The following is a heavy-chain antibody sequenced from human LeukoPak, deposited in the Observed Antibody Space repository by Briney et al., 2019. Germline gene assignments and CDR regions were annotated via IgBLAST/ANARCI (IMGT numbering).Heavy chain of an antibody. CDR2: ISGSGGST. CDR1: GFTFSSYA. D-gene: IGHD3-22*01. V-gene: IGHV3-23*01. J-gene: IGHJ4*02. Sequence: LSGGSLRLSCAASGFTFSSYAMSWVRQAPGKGLEWLSAISGSGGSTYYADSVKGRFTISRDNSKNTLYLQMNSLRAEDTAVYYCAKVTYYYDSSGPDYWGQGTLVTVSS. CDR3: AKVTYYYDSSGPDY.